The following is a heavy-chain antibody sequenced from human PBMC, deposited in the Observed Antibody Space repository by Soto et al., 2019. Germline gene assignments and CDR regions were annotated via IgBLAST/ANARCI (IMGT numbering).Heavy chain of an antibody. J-gene: IGHJ6*02. CDR3: ANSRGGTFLGYHGMDI. CDR2: IIPVFGQV. D-gene: IGHD3-16*01. CDR1: GGTFSSRA. Sequence: QVQLVQSGPEVKKTGTSVKVSCKASGGTFSSRAISWVRQAPGQGLEWMGGIIPVFGQVTYAKKFQDRVTIAADESTGTVYRELSSLRSEDTALYYCANSRGGTFLGYHGMDIWGQGTTVSVSS. V-gene: IGHV1-69*01.